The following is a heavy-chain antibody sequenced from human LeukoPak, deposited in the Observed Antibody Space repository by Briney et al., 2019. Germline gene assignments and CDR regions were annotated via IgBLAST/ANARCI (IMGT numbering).Heavy chain of an antibody. V-gene: IGHV1-69*04. CDR1: GGTFSSYA. CDR3: ARDDSIVDYGDYVGTSYYYYYGMDV. D-gene: IGHD4-17*01. Sequence: SVKVSCKASGGTFSSYAISWVRQAPGQGLEWMGRIIPILGIANYAQKFQGRVTITADKSTSTAYMELSSLRSEDTAVYYCARDDSIVDYGDYVGTSYYYYYGMDVWGQGTTVTVSS. CDR2: IIPILGIA. J-gene: IGHJ6*02.